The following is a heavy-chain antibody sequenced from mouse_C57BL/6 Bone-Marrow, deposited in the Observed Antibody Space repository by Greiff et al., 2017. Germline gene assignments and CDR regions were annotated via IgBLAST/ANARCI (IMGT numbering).Heavy chain of an antibody. Sequence: VQLQQPGAELVKPGASVKLSCKASGYTFTSYWMQWVKQRPGQGLEWIGEIDPSDSYTNYNQKFKGKATLTVDTSSSTAYMQLSSLTSEDSAVYYCARDGRSYLAWFAYWGQGTLVTVSA. J-gene: IGHJ3*01. CDR2: IDPSDSYT. D-gene: IGHD1-1*01. V-gene: IGHV1-50*01. CDR3: ARDGRSYLAWFAY. CDR1: GYTFTSYW.